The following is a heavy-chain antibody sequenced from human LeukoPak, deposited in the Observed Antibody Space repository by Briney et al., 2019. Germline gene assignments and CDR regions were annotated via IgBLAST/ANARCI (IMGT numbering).Heavy chain of an antibody. CDR1: GFAFSTYS. J-gene: IGHJ4*02. D-gene: IGHD3-10*01. CDR3: ARGLGDLDY. CDR2: ISRSTSYI. Sequence: KPGGSLRLSCAASGFAFSTYSMNWVRQAPGKGLEWVSSISRSTSYIHYADLLKGRITISRDNAKNSLYLQMNSLRAEDTAVYYCARGLGDLDYWGQGTLVTVSS. V-gene: IGHV3-21*01.